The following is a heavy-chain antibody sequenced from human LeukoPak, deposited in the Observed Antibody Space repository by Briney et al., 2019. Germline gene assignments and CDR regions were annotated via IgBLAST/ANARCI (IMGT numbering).Heavy chain of an antibody. V-gene: IGHV3-30*18. D-gene: IGHD5-18*01. CDR2: ISYDGSNK. Sequence: GRSLRLSCAASGFTFSSYGMHWVRQAPGKGLEWVAVISYDGSNKYYADSVKGRFTISRDNSKNTLYLQMNSLRAEDTAVYYCAKGGGYSYGTAGIFDYWGQGTLVTVSS. CDR1: GFTFSSYG. CDR3: AKGGGYSYGTAGIFDY. J-gene: IGHJ4*02.